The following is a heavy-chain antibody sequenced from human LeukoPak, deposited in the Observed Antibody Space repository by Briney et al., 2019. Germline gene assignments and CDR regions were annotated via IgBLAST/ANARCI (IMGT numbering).Heavy chain of an antibody. CDR2: IYTSGST. CDR3: ARAPFGWLQKHNWFDP. D-gene: IGHD5-24*01. J-gene: IGHJ5*02. V-gene: IGHV4-61*02. CDR1: GGSISSGSYY. Sequence: PSQTLSLTCTVSGGSISSGSYYWSWIRQPAGKGLEWIGRIYTSGSTNYNPSLKSRVTISVDTSKNQFSLKLSSVTAADTAVYYCARAPFGWLQKHNWFDPWGQGTLVTVSS.